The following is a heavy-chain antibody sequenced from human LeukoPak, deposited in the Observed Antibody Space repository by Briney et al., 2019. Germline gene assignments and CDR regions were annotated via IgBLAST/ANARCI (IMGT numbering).Heavy chain of an antibody. CDR2: MYYSGST. CDR3: ARPYYYDSRIDP. V-gene: IGHV4-30-4*02. D-gene: IGHD3-22*01. Sequence: PSDTVSLTCTVSGGSISSGDYYWSWIRQPPGKGLEWIANMYYSGSTYYNPSLKSRVTMSADTSKNQLSLKLSSVTAADTAVYYCARPYYYDSRIDPWGQGILVTVSS. J-gene: IGHJ5*02. CDR1: GGSISSGDYY.